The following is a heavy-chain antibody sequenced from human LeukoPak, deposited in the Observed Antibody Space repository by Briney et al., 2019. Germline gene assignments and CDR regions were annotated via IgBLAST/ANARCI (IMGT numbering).Heavy chain of an antibody. J-gene: IGHJ5*02. V-gene: IGHV1-69*04. CDR1: GGTFSSYA. CDR3: ARDSRPYYDSRGGWFDP. CDR2: IIPILGIA. D-gene: IGHD3-22*01. Sequence: EASVKVSCKASGGTFSSYAISWVRQAPGQGLEWMGRIIPILGIANYAQKFQGRVTITADKSTSTAYMELSSLRSEDTAVYYCARDSRPYYDSRGGWFDPWGQGTLVTVSS.